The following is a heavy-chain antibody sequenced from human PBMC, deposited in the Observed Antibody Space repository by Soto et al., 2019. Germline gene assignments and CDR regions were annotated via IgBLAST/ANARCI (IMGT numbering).Heavy chain of an antibody. D-gene: IGHD3-22*01. V-gene: IGHV3-13*05. CDR1: GFSFRDYD. CDR2: LGAARDP. Sequence: GGSLRLSCAASGFSFRDYDMHWVRQRKGKGLEWVSALGAARDPYYVGSVKGRFSVSRDNAQNSLFLQMNNLRAEDTAVYYCARDLYYYDRALRPFRYFDYWGQGTLVTVSS. CDR3: ARDLYYYDRALRPFRYFDY. J-gene: IGHJ4*02.